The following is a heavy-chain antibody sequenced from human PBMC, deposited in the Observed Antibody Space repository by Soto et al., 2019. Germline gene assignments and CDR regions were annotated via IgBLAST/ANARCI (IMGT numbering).Heavy chain of an antibody. J-gene: IGHJ6*02. CDR2: IVVGSGNT. V-gene: IGHV1-58*01. D-gene: IGHD1-26*01. Sequence: QMQLVQSGPEVKKPGTSVKVSCKASGFTLSTSAVQWVRQARGQRLEWIGSIVVGSGNTNNAQKFQGRVTITGDMSTATAYMDLSSLRSDDTAVYYCAASRPSGTWYSGSYFDYNYGMDVWGQGTTVTVSS. CDR3: AASRPSGTWYSGSYFDYNYGMDV. CDR1: GFTLSTSA.